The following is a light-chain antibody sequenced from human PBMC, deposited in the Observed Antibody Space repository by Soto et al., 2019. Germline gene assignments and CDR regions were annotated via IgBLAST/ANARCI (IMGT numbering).Light chain of an antibody. CDR1: QSISSLY. V-gene: IGKV3-20*01. Sequence: EIVLTQSPGTLSLSPGERATLSCGTSQSISSLYLAWYQQKPGQAPSLLMYSASSRATGIPDRFSGSGSGTDFTLTISRLEPEDFAVYSCQQYASSPLTFGGGTKV. CDR3: QQYASSPLT. CDR2: SAS. J-gene: IGKJ4*01.